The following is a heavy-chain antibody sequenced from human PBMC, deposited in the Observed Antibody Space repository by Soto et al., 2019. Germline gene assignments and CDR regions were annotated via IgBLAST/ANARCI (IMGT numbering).Heavy chain of an antibody. CDR3: AHVSGYCSSTSCYGGGFDY. CDR1: GFSLSTSGVG. J-gene: IGHJ4*02. D-gene: IGHD2-2*01. CDR2: IYWDDDK. V-gene: IGHV2-5*02. Sequence: QITLKESGPTLVKPTQTLTLTCTFSGFSLSTSGVGVGWIRQPPGKALEWLALIYWDDDKRYSPSLKSRLTNTKDTSKNQVVLTMTNMDPVDTATYYCAHVSGYCSSTSCYGGGFDYWGQGTLVTVSS.